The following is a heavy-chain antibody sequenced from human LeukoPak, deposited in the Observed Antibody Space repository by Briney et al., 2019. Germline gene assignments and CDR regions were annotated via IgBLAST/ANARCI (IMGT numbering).Heavy chain of an antibody. D-gene: IGHD5-18*01. Sequence: ASVKVSCKASGYTFTSYYMHWVRQAPGQGLEWMGIINPSGGSTSYAQKFQGRVTMTRDMSTSTVYMELSSLRSEDTAVYYCARVPNTAMVPMTYYYYGMDVWGQGTTVTVSS. CDR2: INPSGGST. CDR1: GYTFTSYY. V-gene: IGHV1-46*01. CDR3: ARVPNTAMVPMTYYYYGMDV. J-gene: IGHJ6*02.